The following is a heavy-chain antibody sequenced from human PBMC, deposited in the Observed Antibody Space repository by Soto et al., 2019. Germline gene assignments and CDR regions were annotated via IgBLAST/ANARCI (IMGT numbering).Heavy chain of an antibody. CDR1: GFSFSSCA. V-gene: IGHV3-30-3*01. Sequence: QVQLVESGGGVVQPGRSLRLSCAASGFSFSSCAMHWVRQAPGKGLEWVAVVSHDGSNKYYPDSVQGRVTISRDNSINTVYLQMNSLRAEDTAVYYCARVSIAVAGIAYYFDYWGQGTLVTVSS. D-gene: IGHD6-19*01. CDR2: VSHDGSNK. J-gene: IGHJ4*02. CDR3: ARVSIAVAGIAYYFDY.